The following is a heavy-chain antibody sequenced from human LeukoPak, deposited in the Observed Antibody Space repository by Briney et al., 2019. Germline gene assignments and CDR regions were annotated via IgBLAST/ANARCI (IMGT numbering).Heavy chain of an antibody. D-gene: IGHD5-18*01. CDR3: ARVEKIQLWLQADY. CDR1: GYSISSGYY. J-gene: IGHJ4*02. CDR2: IYYSGST. V-gene: IGHV4-61*01. Sequence: PSETLSLTCAVSGYSISSGYYWGWIRRPPGKGLEWIGYIYYSGSTNYNPSLKSRVTISVDTSKNQFSLKLSSVTAADTAVYYCARVEKIQLWLQADYWGQGTLVTVSS.